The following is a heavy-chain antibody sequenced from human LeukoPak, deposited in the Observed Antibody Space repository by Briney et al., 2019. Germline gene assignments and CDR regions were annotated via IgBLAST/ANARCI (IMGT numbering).Heavy chain of an antibody. D-gene: IGHD3-22*01. Sequence: PGRSLRLSCAASGFTFDDYVMHWVRQAPGKGLEWVSGITWNSDTIAYADSVKGRFTISRDNSKNTLYLQMNSLRAEDTAVYYCAKSENAMIVVVIELYFDYWGQGTLVTVSS. V-gene: IGHV3-9*01. CDR2: ITWNSDTI. J-gene: IGHJ4*02. CDR3: AKSENAMIVVVIELYFDY. CDR1: GFTFDDYV.